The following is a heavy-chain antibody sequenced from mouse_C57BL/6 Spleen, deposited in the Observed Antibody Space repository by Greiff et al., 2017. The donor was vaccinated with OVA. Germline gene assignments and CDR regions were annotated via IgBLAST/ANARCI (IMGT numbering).Heavy chain of an antibody. D-gene: IGHD3-2*02. Sequence: QVQLQQPGAELVMPGASVKLSCKASGYTFTSYWMHWVKQRPGQGLEWIGEIDPSDSYTNYNQKFKGKSTLTVDKSSSTAYMQLSSLTSEDSAVYYCARGRGAQASDYRGQGTTLTVSS. V-gene: IGHV1-69*01. CDR3: ARGRGAQASDY. J-gene: IGHJ2*01. CDR2: IDPSDSYT. CDR1: GYTFTSYW.